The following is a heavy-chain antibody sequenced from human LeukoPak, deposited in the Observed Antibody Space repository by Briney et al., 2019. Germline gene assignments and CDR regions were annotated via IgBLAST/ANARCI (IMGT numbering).Heavy chain of an antibody. CDR1: GGSIDTSSYY. J-gene: IGHJ4*02. CDR2: VYFSGST. Sequence: SETLSLTCNVSGGSIDTSSYYWGWIRQPPGKNLEWIGSVYFSGSTYYNPSLKSRATISVDTSKNQFSLKLSSVTAADTAVYYCARDAYYYDSSGYGFDYWGQGTLVTVSS. CDR3: ARDAYYYDSSGYGFDY. D-gene: IGHD3-22*01. V-gene: IGHV4-39*07.